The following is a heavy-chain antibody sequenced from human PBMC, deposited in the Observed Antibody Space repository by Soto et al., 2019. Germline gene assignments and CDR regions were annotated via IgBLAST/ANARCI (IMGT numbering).Heavy chain of an antibody. CDR1: GFTFSSYA. CDR3: ASGDTMIVVGPFDY. D-gene: IGHD3-22*01. V-gene: IGHV3-30-3*01. J-gene: IGHJ4*02. CDR2: ISYDGSNK. Sequence: QPGGSLRLSCAASGFTFSSYAMHWVRQAPGKGLEWVAVISYDGSNKYYADSVKGRFTISRDNSKNTLSLQMNILRAEDTAVYYCASGDTMIVVGPFDYWGQGTLVTVSS.